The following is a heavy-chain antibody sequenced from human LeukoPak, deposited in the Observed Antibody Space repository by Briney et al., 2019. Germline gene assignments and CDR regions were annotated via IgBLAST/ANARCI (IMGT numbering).Heavy chain of an antibody. CDR1: GGSISSGGYY. CDR2: IYYSGST. Sequence: PSQTLSLTCTVSGGSISSGGYYWSWIRQHPGKGLEWIGYIYYSGSTYYNPSLKSRVTISVDTSKNQSSLNLTSVTAADTAVFYCARNQEVVGVDYWGQGTLVTVSS. CDR3: ARNQEVVGVDY. V-gene: IGHV4-31*03. J-gene: IGHJ4*02. D-gene: IGHD1-26*01.